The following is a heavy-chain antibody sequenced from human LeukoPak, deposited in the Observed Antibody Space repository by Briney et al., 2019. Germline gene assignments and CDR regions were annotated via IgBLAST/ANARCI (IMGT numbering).Heavy chain of an antibody. CDR1: GYTFTSYD. J-gene: IGHJ6*03. V-gene: IGHV1-8*03. D-gene: IGHD3-3*01. Sequence: GASVKVSCKASGYTFTSYDINWVRQATGQGLVWMGWMNPNSGNTGYAQKFQGRVTITRNTSISTAYMELSSLRSEDTAVYYCARAPNYDFWSGYLYYMDVWGKGTTVTVSS. CDR2: MNPNSGNT. CDR3: ARAPNYDFWSGYLYYMDV.